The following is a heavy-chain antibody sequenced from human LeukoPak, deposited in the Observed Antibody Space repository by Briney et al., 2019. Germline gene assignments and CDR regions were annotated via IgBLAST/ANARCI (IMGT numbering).Heavy chain of an antibody. V-gene: IGHV3-21*01. CDR1: GFTFSSYS. D-gene: IGHD1-26*01. Sequence: GGSLRLSCAALGFTFSSYSMNWVRQAPGKGLEWVSSISSSSSYIHSADSVRGRFTISRDNAKNSLFLQMNSLRAEDTAVYYCARDEWGDAFDIWGQGTMVTVFS. CDR3: ARDEWGDAFDI. J-gene: IGHJ3*02. CDR2: ISSSSSYI.